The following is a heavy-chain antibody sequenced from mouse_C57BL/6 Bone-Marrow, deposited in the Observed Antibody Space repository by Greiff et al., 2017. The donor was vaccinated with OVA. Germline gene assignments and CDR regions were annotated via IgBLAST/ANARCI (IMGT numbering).Heavy chain of an antibody. CDR3: ASLRFTTVVATPFAY. D-gene: IGHD1-1*01. CDR2: IWGVGST. CDR1: GFSLTSYG. Sequence: QVQLKQSGPGLVAPSQSLSITCTVSGFSLTSYGVDWVRQSPGKGLEWLGVIWGVGSTNYNSALKSRLSISKDNSKSQVFLKMNSLQTDDTAMYYCASLRFTTVVATPFAYWGQGTLVTVSA. J-gene: IGHJ3*01. V-gene: IGHV2-6*01.